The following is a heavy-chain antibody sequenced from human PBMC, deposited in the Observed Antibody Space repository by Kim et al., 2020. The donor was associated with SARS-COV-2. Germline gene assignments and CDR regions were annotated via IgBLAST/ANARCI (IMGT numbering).Heavy chain of an antibody. D-gene: IGHD3-10*01. CDR1: GDSVSSNSAA. Sequence: SQTLSLTCAISGDSVSSNSAAWNWIRQSPSRGLEWLGRTYYRSKWYNDYAVSVKSRITINPDTSKNQFSLQLNSVTPEDTAVYYCAREGALLLWFGESLFDYWGQGTLVTVSS. CDR3: AREGALLLWFGESLFDY. CDR2: TYYRSKWYN. J-gene: IGHJ4*02. V-gene: IGHV6-1*01.